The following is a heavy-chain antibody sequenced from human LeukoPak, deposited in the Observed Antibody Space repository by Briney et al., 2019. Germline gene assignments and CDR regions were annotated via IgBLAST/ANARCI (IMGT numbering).Heavy chain of an antibody. CDR3: ARGKYYYGSGSYSFDY. CDR2: IYYSGST. V-gene: IGHV4-59*01. CDR1: GCSITSYY. D-gene: IGHD3-10*01. J-gene: IGHJ4*02. Sequence: SETLSLTCTVSGCSITSYYWSWIRQPPGKGLEWIGYIYYSGSTNYNPSLKSRVTISVDTSKNQFSLKLSSVTAADTAVYYCARGKYYYGSGSYSFDYWGQGTLVTVSS.